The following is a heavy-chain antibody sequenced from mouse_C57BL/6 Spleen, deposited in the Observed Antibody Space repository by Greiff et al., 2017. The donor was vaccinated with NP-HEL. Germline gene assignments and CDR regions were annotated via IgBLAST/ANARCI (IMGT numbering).Heavy chain of an antibody. Sequence: EVNLVESEGGLVQPGSSMKLSCTASGFTFSDYYMAWVRQVPEKGLEWVANINYDGSSTYYLDSLKSRFIISRDNAKNILYLQMSSLKSEDTATYYCARAHYYGSSYVRYFDVWGTGTTVTVSS. J-gene: IGHJ1*03. D-gene: IGHD1-1*01. CDR2: INYDGSST. CDR3: ARAHYYGSSYVRYFDV. V-gene: IGHV5-16*01. CDR1: GFTFSDYY.